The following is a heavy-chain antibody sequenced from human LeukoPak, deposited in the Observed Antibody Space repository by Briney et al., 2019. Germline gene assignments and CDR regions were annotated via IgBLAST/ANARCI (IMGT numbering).Heavy chain of an antibody. CDR1: SGSISSSSYY. CDR2: IYYSGST. CDR3: ARTRSGYDYFDY. Sequence: SETLSLTCTVSSGSISSSSYYWGWIRQPPGRGLEWIGSIYYSGSTYYNPSLKSRVTISVDTSKNQFSLKLSSVTAADTAVYYCARTRSGYDYFDYWGQGTLVTVSS. D-gene: IGHD5-12*01. J-gene: IGHJ4*02. V-gene: IGHV4-39*01.